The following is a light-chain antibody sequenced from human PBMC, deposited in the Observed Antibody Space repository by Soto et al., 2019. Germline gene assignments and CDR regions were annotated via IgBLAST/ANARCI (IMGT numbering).Light chain of an antibody. J-gene: IGLJ1*01. V-gene: IGLV2-14*01. Sequence: QSALTQPASVSGSPGQSITISCTGTSSDVGGYNYVSWYQQHPGKAPKLMIYEVSNRPSEVSNRFSGSKSGNTASLTISGLQAEDEADYYCSSYTSSSTLPYVFGTGTKVTVL. CDR2: EVS. CDR1: SSDVGGYNY. CDR3: SSYTSSSTLPYV.